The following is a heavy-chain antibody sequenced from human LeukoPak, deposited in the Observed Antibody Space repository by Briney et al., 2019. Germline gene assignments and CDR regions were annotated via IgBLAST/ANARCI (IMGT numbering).Heavy chain of an antibody. V-gene: IGHV3-48*04. CDR3: ASGMRVGPNI. D-gene: IGHD1-26*01. CDR2: ISSSSDTI. J-gene: IGHJ4*02. Sequence: GGSLRLSCTASGFTFGPYTMNWVRQAPGKGLEWVSYISSSSDTIYYADSVKGRFTISRDNAKNSLYLQMYSLRAEDTAVYYCASGMRVGPNIWGQGTLVTVSS. CDR1: GFTFGPYT.